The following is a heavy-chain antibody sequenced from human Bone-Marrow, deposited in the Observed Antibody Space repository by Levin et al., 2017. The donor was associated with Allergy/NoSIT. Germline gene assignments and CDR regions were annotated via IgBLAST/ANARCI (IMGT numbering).Heavy chain of an antibody. D-gene: IGHD4-17*01. CDR3: ARGDGDSYFDS. Sequence: SQTLSLTCAIYGGSFSGYYWSWIRQPPGKGLEWVGEINDSEKTNYKSSLKSRVALSLDTSKKHFSLKLNSVTAADTAVYYCARGDGDSYFDSWGQGTLVTVSS. V-gene: IGHV4-34*01. CDR1: GGSFSGYY. CDR2: INDSEKT. J-gene: IGHJ4*02.